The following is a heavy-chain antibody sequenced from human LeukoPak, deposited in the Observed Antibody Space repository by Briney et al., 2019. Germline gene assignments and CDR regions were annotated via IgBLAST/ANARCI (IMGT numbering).Heavy chain of an antibody. Sequence: ASVKVSCKASGYTFTSYAMHWVRQAPGQRLEWMGWVNPSGGSTSYAQKFQGRVTMTRDTSTSTVYMELSSLRSEDTAVYYCARALSVWGSYRHIPYYWGQGTLVTVSS. CDR1: GYTFTSYA. V-gene: IGHV1-46*01. CDR3: ARALSVWGSYRHIPYY. D-gene: IGHD3-16*02. CDR2: VNPSGGST. J-gene: IGHJ4*02.